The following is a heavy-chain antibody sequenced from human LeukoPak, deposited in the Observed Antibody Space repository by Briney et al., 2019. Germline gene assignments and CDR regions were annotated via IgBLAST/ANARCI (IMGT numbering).Heavy chain of an antibody. D-gene: IGHD5-24*01. CDR1: GYSFTSYW. CDR3: ARLRRDAAY. Sequence: GESLKISCKGSGYSFTSYWIGWVRQMPGKGLECMGIICPGDTDTRYSPSFQGQVTISADKTISTAYLQWSSLKASDTAMYYRARLRRDAAYWGQGTLVTVSS. CDR2: ICPGDTDT. J-gene: IGHJ4*02. V-gene: IGHV5-51*01.